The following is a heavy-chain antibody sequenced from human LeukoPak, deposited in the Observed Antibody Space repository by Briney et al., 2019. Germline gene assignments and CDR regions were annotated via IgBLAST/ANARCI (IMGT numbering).Heavy chain of an antibody. Sequence: SDTLSLTCAVYGGSFSGDYWSWIRQPPGKGLEWIGEINHSGSTNYNPSLKSRVTISVDTSKNQLSLKLSSVTAADTAVYYCARGRIYCYDSSGSSRFDYWGQGTLVTVSS. CDR2: INHSGST. V-gene: IGHV4-34*01. CDR1: GGSFSGDY. CDR3: ARGRIYCYDSSGSSRFDY. J-gene: IGHJ4*02. D-gene: IGHD3-22*01.